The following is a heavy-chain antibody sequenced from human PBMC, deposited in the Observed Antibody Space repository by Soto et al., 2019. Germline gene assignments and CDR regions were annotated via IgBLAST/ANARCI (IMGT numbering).Heavy chain of an antibody. CDR3: ASDPLGAATAH. Sequence: QVQLQESGPVLVKPSQTLSLTCTVSGGSISSGGYYGSWIRQHPGKGLEWIGYIYYSGSNYYNPSLKSRVTTSVETSKNQYSLKLSSVTAADTAVYYWASDPLGAATAHWGQGTLVTVSS. J-gene: IGHJ4*02. D-gene: IGHD2-21*02. CDR1: GGSISSGGYY. V-gene: IGHV4-31*03. CDR2: IYYSGSN.